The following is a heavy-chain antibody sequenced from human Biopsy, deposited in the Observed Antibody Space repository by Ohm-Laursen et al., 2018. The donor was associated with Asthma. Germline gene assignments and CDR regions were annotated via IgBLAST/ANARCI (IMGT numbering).Heavy chain of an antibody. Sequence: SLRLSCAASGFTVSRDHMYWVRQAPGKGLEWVSVIYSDGTSNTADSVRGRFTISRDFSKNTLHLQMHSLRIEDMAVYYCARGDSSGWSHYYFDYWGQGTLVTVSS. CDR2: IYSDGTS. J-gene: IGHJ4*02. V-gene: IGHV3-53*01. CDR1: GFTVSRDH. CDR3: ARGDSSGWSHYYFDY. D-gene: IGHD3-22*01.